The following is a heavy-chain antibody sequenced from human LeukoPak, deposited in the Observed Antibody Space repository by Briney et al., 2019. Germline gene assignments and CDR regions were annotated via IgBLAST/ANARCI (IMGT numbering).Heavy chain of an antibody. CDR2: IYYSGRT. J-gene: IGHJ3*02. CDR3: ARHSPSGYDYGTDVFDI. V-gene: IGHV4-59*08. D-gene: IGHD5-12*01. Sequence: PSETLSLTCTVSGGSFSSYYWSWVRQPPGKGLEWIGNIYYSGRTNHNPSLKSRATISVDTSKNQFSLKLRSVTAADTAVYYCARHSPSGYDYGTDVFDIWGQGTLVTVSS. CDR1: GGSFSSYY.